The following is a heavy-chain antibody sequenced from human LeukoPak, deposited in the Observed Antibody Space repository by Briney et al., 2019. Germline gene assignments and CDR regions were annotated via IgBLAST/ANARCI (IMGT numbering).Heavy chain of an antibody. CDR1: GFTFSTYW. V-gene: IGHV3-7*01. CDR3: ARDLSPTQGSVRFDAFDV. CDR2: IAQDGSEK. J-gene: IGHJ3*01. Sequence: GGSLRLSCAASGFTFSTYWMTWVRQAPGKGLEWVANIAQDGSEKFYVDSVKGRFTISKDNAVNSLYLQMNSLRAEDTAVYYCARDLSPTQGSVRFDAFDVWGQGTTVTVSS. D-gene: IGHD3-10*02.